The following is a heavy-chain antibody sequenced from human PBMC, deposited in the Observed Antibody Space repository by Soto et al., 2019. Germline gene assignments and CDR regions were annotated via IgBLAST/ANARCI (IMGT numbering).Heavy chain of an antibody. D-gene: IGHD2-21*02. Sequence: QIRLEQSESEVKKPGASVRVSCKASGYTFATYGFSWVRQAPGLGLEWMGWISAYNGETRLAERFQGRVNLTTDTATATGYMDLRSLRTADTAVYYCARPCPLGACYKHDLYKYGLDVWGQGTTIIVSS. V-gene: IGHV1-18*04. CDR1: GYTFATYG. CDR2: ISAYNGET. CDR3: ARPCPLGACYKHDLYKYGLDV. J-gene: IGHJ6*02.